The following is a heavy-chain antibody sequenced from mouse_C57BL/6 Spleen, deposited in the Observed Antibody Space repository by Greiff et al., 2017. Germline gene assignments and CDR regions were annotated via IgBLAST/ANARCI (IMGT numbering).Heavy chain of an antibody. CDR2: ISSGSSTI. CDR1: GFTFSDYG. CDR3: ARGYYYGSSYKWYFDV. D-gene: IGHD1-1*01. Sequence: EVHLVESGGGLVKPGGSLKLSCAASGFTFSDYGMHWVRQAPEKGLEWVAYISSGSSTIYYADPVKGRFTISRDNAKNTLFLQMTSLRSEDTAMYYCARGYYYGSSYKWYFDVWGTGTTVTVSS. J-gene: IGHJ1*03. V-gene: IGHV5-17*01.